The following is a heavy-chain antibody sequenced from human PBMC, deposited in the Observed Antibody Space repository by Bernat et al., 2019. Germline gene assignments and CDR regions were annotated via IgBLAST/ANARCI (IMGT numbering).Heavy chain of an antibody. CDR2: IYHSGST. J-gene: IGHJ4*02. D-gene: IGHD4/OR15-4a*01. V-gene: IGHV4-38-2*02. CDR3: ARDPPTMVRT. Sequence: QVQLQESGPGLVKPSETLSLTCAVSGYSISSGYYWGWIRQPPGKGLEWIGSIYHSGSTYYNPSLKSRVTISVDTSKNQFSLKLSSVTAADTAVYYCARDPPTMVRTWGQGTQVTVSS. CDR1: GYSISSGYY.